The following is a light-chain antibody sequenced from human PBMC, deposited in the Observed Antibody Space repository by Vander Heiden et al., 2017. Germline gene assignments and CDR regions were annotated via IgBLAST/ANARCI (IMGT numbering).Light chain of an antibody. CDR1: NIGSKN. CDR3: QVWDNGSVV. CDR2: RDN. J-gene: IGLJ3*02. V-gene: IGLV3-9*01. Sequence: SYDLTQALSASVALGQTALITRGGKNIGSKNVHWYQQKPGQAPALVIYRDNNRPSGIPERLSGSNSGNTATLTISSAQVGDEADYFCQVWDNGSVVFGGGTKLTVL.